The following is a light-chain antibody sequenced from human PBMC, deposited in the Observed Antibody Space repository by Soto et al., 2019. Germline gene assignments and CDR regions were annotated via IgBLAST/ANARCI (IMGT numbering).Light chain of an antibody. Sequence: EIVLTQSPGTLSLSPGERATLSCRASQSVSSSYLAWYQQKPDQAPRLLIYGASSRATSIPDRFSGSGSGTDFTLTIGRLEPEDFAVYYCQQYGSSPWTFGQGTKVEIK. CDR3: QQYGSSPWT. J-gene: IGKJ1*01. CDR2: GAS. CDR1: QSVSSSY. V-gene: IGKV3-20*01.